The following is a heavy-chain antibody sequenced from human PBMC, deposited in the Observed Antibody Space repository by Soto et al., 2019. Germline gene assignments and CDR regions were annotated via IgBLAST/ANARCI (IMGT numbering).Heavy chain of an antibody. Sequence: QVQLVQSGAEVKKPGASVKVSCKASGYTFTSYYMHWVRQAPGQGLEWMGIINPSGGSTSYAQKFQGRVTMTRDTSTSTVYMELSSLRSEDTAVYYCARDLGYCSGGSCYSPYYYGMDVWGQGTTVTASS. CDR2: INPSGGST. D-gene: IGHD2-15*01. J-gene: IGHJ6*02. CDR3: ARDLGYCSGGSCYSPYYYGMDV. CDR1: GYTFTSYY. V-gene: IGHV1-46*01.